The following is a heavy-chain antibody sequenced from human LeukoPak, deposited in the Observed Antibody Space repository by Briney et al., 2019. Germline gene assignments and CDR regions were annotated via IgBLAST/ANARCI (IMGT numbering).Heavy chain of an antibody. Sequence: GESLRLSCAASGFTFSSYGMHWVRQAPGRGLEWVAFIRYDGSDKYYSDSVKGRFTISRDNSKSTLYLQVNSLRAEDTAVYYCAKDSTYSLDYWGQGTLFTVSS. CDR1: GFTFSSYG. CDR2: IRYDGSDK. D-gene: IGHD2-15*01. CDR3: AKDSTYSLDY. V-gene: IGHV3-30*02. J-gene: IGHJ4*02.